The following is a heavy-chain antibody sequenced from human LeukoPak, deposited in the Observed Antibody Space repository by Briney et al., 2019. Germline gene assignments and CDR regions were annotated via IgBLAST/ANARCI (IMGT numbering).Heavy chain of an antibody. Sequence: SGGSLRLSCAASGFTFSSYGMHWVRQAPGKGLEWVAVISYDGSNKYYADSMKGRFTISRDNSKNTLYLQMNSLRAEDTAVYYCANSEVVTAVFDYWGQGTLVTVSS. J-gene: IGHJ4*02. V-gene: IGHV3-30*18. CDR2: ISYDGSNK. CDR3: ANSEVVTAVFDY. D-gene: IGHD2-21*02. CDR1: GFTFSSYG.